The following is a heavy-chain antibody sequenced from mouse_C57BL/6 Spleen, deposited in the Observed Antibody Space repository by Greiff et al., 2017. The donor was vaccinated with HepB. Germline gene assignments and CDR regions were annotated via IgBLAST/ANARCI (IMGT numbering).Heavy chain of an antibody. D-gene: IGHD1-1*01. CDR2: IRNKANGYTT. J-gene: IGHJ4*01. CDR1: GFTFTDYY. CDR3: ARYKDYGSYYYAMDY. V-gene: IGHV7-3*01. Sequence: LVESGGGLVQPGGSLSLSCAASGFTFTDYYMSWVRQPPGKALEWLGFIRNKANGYTTEYSASVKGRFTISRDNYQSILYLQMNALRAEDSATYYCARYKDYGSYYYAMDYWGQGTSVTVSS.